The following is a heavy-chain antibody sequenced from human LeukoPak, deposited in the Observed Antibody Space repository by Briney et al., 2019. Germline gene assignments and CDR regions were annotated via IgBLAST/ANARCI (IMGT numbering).Heavy chain of an antibody. CDR3: ARVPRSYYYYYYMDV. CDR2: IYYSGSS. CDR1: GGSISGYH. J-gene: IGHJ6*03. V-gene: IGHV4-59*01. Sequence: TSETLSLTCNVSGGSISGYHWSWIRQPPGKGLEWLGYIYYSGSSNYNPSLKSRVTISADTSKNQFSLKLSSVTAADTAVYYCARVPRSYYYYYYMDVWGKGTTVTVSS.